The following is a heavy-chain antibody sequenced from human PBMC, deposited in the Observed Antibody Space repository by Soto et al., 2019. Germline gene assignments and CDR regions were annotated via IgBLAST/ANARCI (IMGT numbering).Heavy chain of an antibody. CDR1: GGSFSSYT. Sequence: QVQVVQSGAEVKKPGSSVKVSCKTSGGSFSSYTIIWVRQAPGQGLEWMGRSIPVLRIADYAQNFRGRLTITADKSTSTAYMDLSSLRSEDTAVYYCRVKFDSSDFSADFDYWGQGTLVTVSS. J-gene: IGHJ4*02. V-gene: IGHV1-69*02. D-gene: IGHD3-3*01. CDR2: SIPVLRIA. CDR3: RVKFDSSDFSADFDY.